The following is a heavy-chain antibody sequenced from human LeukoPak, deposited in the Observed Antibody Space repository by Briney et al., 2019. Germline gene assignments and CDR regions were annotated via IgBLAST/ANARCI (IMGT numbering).Heavy chain of an antibody. CDR3: ARDRVPGEDY. Sequence: PGGSLRLSCAASGFTFSSYSMNWVRQAPGKGLEWVSYISSSSSTIYYADSVKGRFTISRDNAKNSLYLQMNSLRAEDTAVYYCARDRVPGEDYWGQGTLVTVSS. CDR1: GFTFSSYS. J-gene: IGHJ4*02. D-gene: IGHD4-17*01. V-gene: IGHV3-48*04. CDR2: ISSSSSTI.